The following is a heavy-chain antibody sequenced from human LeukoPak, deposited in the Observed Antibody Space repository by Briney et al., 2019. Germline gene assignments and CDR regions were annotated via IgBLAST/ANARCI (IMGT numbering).Heavy chain of an antibody. J-gene: IGHJ3*02. Sequence: GASVKVSCKASGYTFTDYYMHWVQQAPGQGLEWMGGIIPIFGTANYAQKFQGRVTITADESTSTAYMELSSLRSEDTAVYYCARDPDYSSGWFDIWGQGTMVTVSS. V-gene: IGHV1-69*13. CDR2: IIPIFGTA. CDR1: GYTFTDYY. D-gene: IGHD6-19*01. CDR3: ARDPDYSSGWFDI.